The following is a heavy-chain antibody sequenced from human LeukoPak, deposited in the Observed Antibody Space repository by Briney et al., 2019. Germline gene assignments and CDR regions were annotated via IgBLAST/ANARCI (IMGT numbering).Heavy chain of an antibody. V-gene: IGHV3-7*03. CDR3: AEDVGKWESLHFFDY. D-gene: IGHD1-26*01. Sequence: GGSLRLSCAASGFTFSSYWMSWVRQAPGKGLEWVANINKDGGEKYYVDSVKGRFTISRDDSRNTLYLQMNSLRGDDTAVYYCAEDVGKWESLHFFDYWGQGTLVTVSS. J-gene: IGHJ4*02. CDR2: INKDGGEK. CDR1: GFTFSSYW.